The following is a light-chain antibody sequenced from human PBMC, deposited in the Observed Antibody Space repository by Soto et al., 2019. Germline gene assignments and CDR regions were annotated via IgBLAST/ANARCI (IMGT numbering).Light chain of an antibody. V-gene: IGKV1-5*03. CDR1: QSISTW. CDR2: KAS. Sequence: DIQMTQSPSTLSASVGDRVTITCRASQSISTWLAWYQQKPGKAPKLLIYKASSLESGVPSRFSGSGSGTEFTLTISSLQPDDFATYYCQQYNDYSPYTFGQGTKQEIK. J-gene: IGKJ2*01. CDR3: QQYNDYSPYT.